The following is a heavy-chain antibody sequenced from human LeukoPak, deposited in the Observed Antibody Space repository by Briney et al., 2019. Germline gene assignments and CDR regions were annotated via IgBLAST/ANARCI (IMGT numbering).Heavy chain of an antibody. CDR1: GGSITSSNW. CDR2: IYHSGST. V-gene: IGHV4-4*02. J-gene: IGHJ4*02. D-gene: IGHD3-3*01. Sequence: SETLSLTCAVSGGSITSSNWWSWVRQPPGKGLEWIGSIYHSGSTYYNPSLKSRVTISVDTSKNQFSLKLSSVTAADTAVYYCARTSYYDFWSGYYLRYWGQGTLVTVSS. CDR3: ARTSYYDFWSGYYLRY.